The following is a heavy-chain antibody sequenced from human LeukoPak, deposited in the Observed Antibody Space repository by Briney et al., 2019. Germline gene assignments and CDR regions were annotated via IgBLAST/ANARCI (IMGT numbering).Heavy chain of an antibody. CDR3: ARAVVAATLYYFDY. CDR1: GGTFSSYA. J-gene: IGHJ4*02. CDR2: IIPIFGTA. V-gene: IGHV1-69*05. Sequence: ASVKVSCKASGGTFSSYAISWVRQAPGQGLEWMGGIIPIFGTANYAQKLQGRVTMTTDTSTSTAYMELRSLRSDDTAVYYCARAVVAATLYYFDYWGQGTLVTVSS. D-gene: IGHD2-15*01.